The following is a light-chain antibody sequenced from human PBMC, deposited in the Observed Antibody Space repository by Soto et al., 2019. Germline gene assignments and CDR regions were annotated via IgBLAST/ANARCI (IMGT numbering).Light chain of an antibody. V-gene: IGLV1-40*01. CDR3: QSYDSSLNYV. CDR1: SSNIGAGYD. CDR2: GNS. Sequence: QSVLTQPPSVSGAPGQRVTISCTGSSSNIGAGYDVHWYQQLPGTAPKLLIYGNSNRPSGVPDRFSGSKSGTSASLAITGLQAEDEAAYYCQSYDSSLNYVFGTGTKVTVL. J-gene: IGLJ1*01.